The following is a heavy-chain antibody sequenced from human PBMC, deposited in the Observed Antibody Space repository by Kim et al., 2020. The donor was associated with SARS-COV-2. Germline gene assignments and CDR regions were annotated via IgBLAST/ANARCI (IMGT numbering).Heavy chain of an antibody. CDR1: GFTFSSYA. CDR3: ARDPRGWYIFDP. CDR2: ISYDGSNK. D-gene: IGHD6-19*01. V-gene: IGHV3-30-3*01. Sequence: GGSLRLSCAASGFTFSSYAMHWVRQAPGKGLEWVAVISYDGSNKYYADSVKGRFTISRDNSKNTLYLQMNSLRAEDTAVYYCARDPRGWYIFDPWGQGTLVTVSS. J-gene: IGHJ5*02.